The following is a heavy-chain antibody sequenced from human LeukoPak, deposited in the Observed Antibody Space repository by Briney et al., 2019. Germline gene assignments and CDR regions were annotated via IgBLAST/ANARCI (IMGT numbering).Heavy chain of an antibody. V-gene: IGHV5-51*01. CDR2: IYPGDSDT. J-gene: IGHJ4*02. CDR3: ARPNYYYDSSGYYSHFDY. CDR1: GYSFNTYW. D-gene: IGHD3-22*01. Sequence: GESLKISCKGSGYSFNTYWIGWVRQMPGKGLEWMGIIYPGDSDTKYSPSFQGQVTISADKSISTAYLQWSSLKASDTAMYYCARPNYYYDSSGYYSHFDYWGQGTLVTVSS.